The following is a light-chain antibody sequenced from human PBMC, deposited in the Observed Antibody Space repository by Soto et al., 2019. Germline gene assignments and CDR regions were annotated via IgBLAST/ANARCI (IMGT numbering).Light chain of an antibody. V-gene: IGKV3-11*01. CDR1: QSVSSY. CDR2: DAS. J-gene: IGKJ5*01. Sequence: EIVLTQSPATVSLSPVGRATLSCRASQSVSSYLAWYQQKPGQAPRLLIYDASNRATGIPARFSGSGSGTDFTLTISSLEPEDFAVYYCQQRSNWRITFGQGTRLEIK. CDR3: QQRSNWRIT.